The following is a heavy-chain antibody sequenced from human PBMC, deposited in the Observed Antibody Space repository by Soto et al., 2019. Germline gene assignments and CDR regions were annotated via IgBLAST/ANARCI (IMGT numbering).Heavy chain of an antibody. V-gene: IGHV4-31*03. CDR3: AREPYYYGSGMDV. CDR1: GGSISSGGYY. J-gene: IGHJ6*02. Sequence: QVQLQESGPGLVKPSQTLSLTCTVSGGSISSGGYYWSWIRQHPVKGLEWIGYIYYSGSTYYNPSLNSRVTISVDTSKNQFSLKLSSVTAADTAVYYCAREPYYYGSGMDVWGQGTTVTVSS. D-gene: IGHD3-10*01. CDR2: IYYSGST.